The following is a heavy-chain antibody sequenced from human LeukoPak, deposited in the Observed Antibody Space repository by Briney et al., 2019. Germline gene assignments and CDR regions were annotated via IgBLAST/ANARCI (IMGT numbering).Heavy chain of an antibody. CDR3: ARDTPWGSGDY. J-gene: IGHJ4*02. CDR1: GGTFSIYA. CDR2: IIPILGIA. V-gene: IGHV1-69*10. D-gene: IGHD7-27*01. Sequence: ASVKVSCKASGGTFSIYAISWVRQAPGQGLEWMGRIIPILGIANYAQKFQGRVTITADKSTSTAYMELSSLRSEDTAVYYCARDTPWGSGDYWGQGTLVTVSS.